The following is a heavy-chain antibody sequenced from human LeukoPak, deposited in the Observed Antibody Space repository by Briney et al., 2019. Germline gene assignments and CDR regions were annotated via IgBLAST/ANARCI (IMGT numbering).Heavy chain of an antibody. J-gene: IGHJ3*02. CDR1: GGTFSSYA. V-gene: IGHV1-69*13. CDR3: ARGYCSSTSCYPADI. Sequence: ASVKVSCKASGGTFSSYAISWVRQAPGQGLEWMGGVIPIFGTANYAQKFQGRVTITADESTSTAYMELSSLRSEDTAVYYCARGYCSSTSCYPADIWGQGTMATVSS. D-gene: IGHD2-2*01. CDR2: VIPIFGTA.